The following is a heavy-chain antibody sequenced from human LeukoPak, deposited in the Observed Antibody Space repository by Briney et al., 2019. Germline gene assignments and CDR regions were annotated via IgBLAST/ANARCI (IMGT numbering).Heavy chain of an antibody. CDR3: ARDQVEPPEYYYYYMDV. CDR2: IYTSGST. V-gene: IGHV4-4*07. D-gene: IGHD1-14*01. Sequence: SETLSLTCTVSGDSISSYYWSWIRQPAGKELEWIGRIYTSGSTNYNPSLKSRVTMSVDTSKNQFSLKLSSVTAADTAVYYCARDQVEPPEYYYYYMDVWGKGTTVTVSS. J-gene: IGHJ6*03. CDR1: GDSISSYY.